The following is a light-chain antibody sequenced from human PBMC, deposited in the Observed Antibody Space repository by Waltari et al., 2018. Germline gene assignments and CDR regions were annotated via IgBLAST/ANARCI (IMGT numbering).Light chain of an antibody. Sequence: DVVLTRSPLSLPLPLEQAASIPCRSVQSLVSSDGNTYFSWFQQRPGQSPRRLLFKVSSRDSGVPYRFSGSGSGTDFTLRISRVEAEDVGVYYCMQNKHRPWTFGQGTKVELK. CDR2: KVS. CDR1: QSLVSSDGNTY. J-gene: IGKJ1*01. CDR3: MQNKHRPWT. V-gene: IGKV2-30*01.